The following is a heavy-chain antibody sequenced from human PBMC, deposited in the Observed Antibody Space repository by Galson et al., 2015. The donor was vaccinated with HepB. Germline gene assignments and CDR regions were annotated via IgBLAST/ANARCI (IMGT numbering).Heavy chain of an antibody. Sequence: QSGAEVKKPGESLKISCKVSGYTFTTYWIGWVRQMAGKGLEWMGIIYPGDSDTRYSPSFQGQVTISADNSISTAYLQWRSLKASDTAIYYCARLGDGYNKYPDYWGQGTLVTVSS. D-gene: IGHD5-24*01. CDR1: GYTFTTYW. J-gene: IGHJ4*02. V-gene: IGHV5-51*01. CDR3: ARLGDGYNKYPDY. CDR2: IYPGDSDT.